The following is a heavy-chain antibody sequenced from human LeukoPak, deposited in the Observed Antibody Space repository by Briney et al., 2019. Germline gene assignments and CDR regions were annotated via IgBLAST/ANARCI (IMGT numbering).Heavy chain of an antibody. CDR1: GGSISSSSYY. V-gene: IGHV4-39*01. Sequence: PSETLSLTRTVSGGSISSSSYYWGWIRQPPGKGLEWIGSIYYSGSTYYNPSLKSRVTISVDTSKNQFSLKLSSVTAADTAVYYCARHSYYYGDYPYFDYWGQGTLVTVSS. D-gene: IGHD4-17*01. CDR3: ARHSYYYGDYPYFDY. CDR2: IYYSGST. J-gene: IGHJ4*02.